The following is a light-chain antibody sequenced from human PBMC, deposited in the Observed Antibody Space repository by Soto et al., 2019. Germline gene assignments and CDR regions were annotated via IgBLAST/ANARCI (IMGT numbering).Light chain of an antibody. J-gene: IGLJ3*02. CDR3: AAWDDSLSGNWV. V-gene: IGLV1-47*01. CDR1: SSNIGSNY. Sequence: QLVLTQPPSASVTPGQRVTISCSGSSSNIGSNYVYWYQQLPGTAPKLLIYRNNQRPSGVPDRFSGSKSGTSASLAISGLRSEDEADYYCAAWDDSLSGNWVFGGGTKLTVL. CDR2: RNN.